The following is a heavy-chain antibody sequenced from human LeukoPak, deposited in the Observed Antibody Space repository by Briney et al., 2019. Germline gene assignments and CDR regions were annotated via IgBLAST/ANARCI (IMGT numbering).Heavy chain of an antibody. CDR2: ISSSSSYI. J-gene: IGHJ4*02. Sequence: GGSLRLSCAASGFTFSSYSMNWVRQAPGKGLEWVSSISSSSSYIYYADSVKGRFTISRDNAKNSLYLQMNSLRAEDTAVYYCARDRYCSSTSCYFDYWGQGTLVTVSS. V-gene: IGHV3-21*01. D-gene: IGHD2-2*01. CDR3: ARDRYCSSTSCYFDY. CDR1: GFTFSSYS.